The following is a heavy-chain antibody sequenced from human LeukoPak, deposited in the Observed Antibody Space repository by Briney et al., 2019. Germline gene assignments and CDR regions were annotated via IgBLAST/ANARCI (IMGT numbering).Heavy chain of an antibody. CDR1: GFTFSSYW. V-gene: IGHV3-7*01. CDR3: ARDLLGNAFDI. J-gene: IGHJ3*02. CDR2: IKQDGSEK. D-gene: IGHD1-26*01. Sequence: GGSLRLSCVASGFTFSSYWMSWVRQAPGKGLEWVANIKQDGSEKYYVDSLKGRFTISRDNAMNSLYLQMNSLRADDTALYYCARDLLGNAFDIWGQGTMVTVSS.